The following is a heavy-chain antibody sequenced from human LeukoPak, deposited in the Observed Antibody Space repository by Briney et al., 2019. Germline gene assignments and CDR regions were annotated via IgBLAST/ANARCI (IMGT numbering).Heavy chain of an antibody. D-gene: IGHD6-19*01. Sequence: SETLSLTCTVSGGSISSSGYCWGWIRQPPGKGLEWIGSIDYSGNTNYNPSLKSRVTISVDMSKNQFSLKLSSVTAADTAVYFCARGGGSGTYYYYMDVWGKGTTVTISS. CDR1: GGSISSSGYC. J-gene: IGHJ6*03. V-gene: IGHV4-39*07. CDR2: IDYSGNT. CDR3: ARGGGSGTYYYYMDV.